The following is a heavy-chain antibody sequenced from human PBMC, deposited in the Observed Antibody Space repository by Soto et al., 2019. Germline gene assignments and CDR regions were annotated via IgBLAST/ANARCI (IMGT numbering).Heavy chain of an antibody. J-gene: IGHJ3*02. CDR3: ARGWYYGSGSYFLTYAFDI. CDR1: GYTFTGYY. CDR2: INPNSGGT. D-gene: IGHD3-10*01. Sequence: ASVKVSCKASGYTFTGYYMHWVRQAPGQGLEWMGWINPNSGGTNYAQKFQGWVTMTRDTSIRTAYMELSRLRSDDTAVYYCARGWYYGSGSYFLTYAFDIWGQGTMVTVSS. V-gene: IGHV1-2*04.